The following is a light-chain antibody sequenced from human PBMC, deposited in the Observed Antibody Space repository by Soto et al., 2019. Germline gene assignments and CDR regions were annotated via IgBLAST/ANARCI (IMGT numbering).Light chain of an antibody. V-gene: IGLV2-14*01. Sequence: QSALTQPASVSGSPGQSITISCAGTNSDIGAYNFVSWYQQHPGKAPKLIIYEVSHRPSGISNRFSGSKSGTSASLAISGLQSGDEADYYCAAWDDSLSSPVFGGGTKLTVL. CDR1: NSDIGAYNF. CDR2: EVS. CDR3: AAWDDSLSSPV. J-gene: IGLJ2*01.